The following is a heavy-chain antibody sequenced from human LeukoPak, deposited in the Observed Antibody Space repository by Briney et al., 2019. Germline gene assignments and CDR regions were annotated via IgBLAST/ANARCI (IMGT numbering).Heavy chain of an antibody. CDR2: ISSSSSYI. J-gene: IGHJ5*02. V-gene: IGHV3-21*01. CDR3: AKDTLAENYDTGPFDP. Sequence: PGGSLRLSCAASGFTFSSYSMNWVRQAPGKGLEWVSSISSSSSYIYYADSVKGRFTISRDNSKNTLYLQMNSLRAEDTAVYYCAKDTLAENYDTGPFDPWGQGTLVTVSS. CDR1: GFTFSSYS. D-gene: IGHD3-22*01.